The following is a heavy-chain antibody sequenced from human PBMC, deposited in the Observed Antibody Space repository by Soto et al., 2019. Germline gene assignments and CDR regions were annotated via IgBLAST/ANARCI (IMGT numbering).Heavy chain of an antibody. J-gene: IGHJ4*02. Sequence: EVQLVQSGAEVKKAGESLRISCKASGYTFTNSWISWVRQMPGKGLEWMGRIDPNDFYTNYGPSFQGHVTISADTSISTVFLQWDSLTASDTAMYYCSRHHFLGGGEDYWGQGTLVTVSS. V-gene: IGHV5-10-1*01. CDR3: SRHHFLGGGEDY. D-gene: IGHD3-16*01. CDR1: GYTFTNSW. CDR2: IDPNDFYT.